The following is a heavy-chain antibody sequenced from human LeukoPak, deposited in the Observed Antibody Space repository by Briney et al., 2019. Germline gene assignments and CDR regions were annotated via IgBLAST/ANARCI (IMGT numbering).Heavy chain of an antibody. V-gene: IGHV4-59*05. Sequence: GSLRLSCAASGFTVSTNYMSWVRQAPGKGREWIGSIYYSGSTYYNPSLKSRVTISVDTSKNQFSLKLSSVTAADTAVYYCAMGDYFVWGQGTLVTVSS. CDR3: AMGDYFV. CDR1: GFTVSTNY. CDR2: IYYSGST. J-gene: IGHJ4*02. D-gene: IGHD4-17*01.